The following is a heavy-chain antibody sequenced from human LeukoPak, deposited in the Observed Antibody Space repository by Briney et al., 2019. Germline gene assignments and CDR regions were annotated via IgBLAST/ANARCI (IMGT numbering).Heavy chain of an antibody. D-gene: IGHD1-26*01. V-gene: IGHV3-30*02. Sequence: GGSLRLSCAASGFTFSSYGMHWVRQAPGKGLEWVAFIRYDGSNKYYADSVKGRFTISRDNPKNTLYLQMNSLRAEDTAVYYCAPDSGSYYGLDYWGQGTLVTVSS. CDR1: GFTFSSYG. CDR3: APDSGSYYGLDY. CDR2: IRYDGSNK. J-gene: IGHJ4*02.